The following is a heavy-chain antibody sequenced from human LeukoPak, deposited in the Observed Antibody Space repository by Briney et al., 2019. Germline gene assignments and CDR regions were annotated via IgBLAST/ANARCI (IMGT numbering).Heavy chain of an antibody. CDR2: INHSGST. Sequence: SETLSLTCAVYGGSFSGYYWSWIRQPPGKGLEWIGEINHSGSTNYNPSLKSRVTISVDTSKNQFSLKLSSVTAADTAVYYCGRGEYSGSYEIFDYWGQGTLVTVSS. CDR1: GGSFSGYY. V-gene: IGHV4-34*01. D-gene: IGHD1-26*01. J-gene: IGHJ4*02. CDR3: GRGEYSGSYEIFDY.